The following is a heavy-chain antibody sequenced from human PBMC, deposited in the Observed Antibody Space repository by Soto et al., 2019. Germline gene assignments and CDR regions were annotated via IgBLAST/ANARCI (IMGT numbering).Heavy chain of an antibody. V-gene: IGHV3-23*01. CDR2: LTPSGGET. CDR3: AHPRGYGVFDAYDI. J-gene: IGHJ3*02. Sequence: GGSLRLSCVASGFTFSTYAMSWVRQAPGKGLEWVSALTPSGGETYYADSVKGRFTISRDNFMNALYLQMNSLRIEDTAVYYCAHPRGYGVFDAYDIWGQGTMVTVSS. D-gene: IGHD4-17*01. CDR1: GFTFSTYA.